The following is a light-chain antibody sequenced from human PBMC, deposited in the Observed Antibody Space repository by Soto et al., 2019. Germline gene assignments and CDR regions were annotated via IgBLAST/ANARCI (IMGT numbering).Light chain of an antibody. Sequence: QSVLTQPASVSGSPGQSITISCTGTSSDVGGYNYVSWYQQHPGKAPKLMTYDVSNRPSGVSNRFSGSKSGNTASLTISGLQAEDEADYYCSSYTSSSTLLGTGTKVTVL. CDR2: DVS. CDR3: SSYTSSSTL. V-gene: IGLV2-14*01. J-gene: IGLJ1*01. CDR1: SSDVGGYNY.